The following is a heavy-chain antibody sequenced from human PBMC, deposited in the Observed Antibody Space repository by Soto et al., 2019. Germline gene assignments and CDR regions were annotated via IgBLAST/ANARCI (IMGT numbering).Heavy chain of an antibody. CDR3: ARRITIFGVLENWFDP. J-gene: IGHJ5*02. D-gene: IGHD3-3*01. CDR1: GYTFTSYY. CDR2: INPSGGST. Sequence: ASVKVSCKASGYTFTSYYMHWVRQAPGQGLEWMGIINPSGGSTSYAQKFQGRVTMTRDTSTSTVYMELSSLRSEDTAEYYCARRITIFGVLENWFDPWGQGTLVTVSS. V-gene: IGHV1-46*03.